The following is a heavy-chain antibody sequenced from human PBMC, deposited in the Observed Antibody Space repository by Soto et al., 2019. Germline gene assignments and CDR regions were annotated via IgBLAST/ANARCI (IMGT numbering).Heavy chain of an antibody. V-gene: IGHV4-31*03. Sequence: QVQLQESGPGLVKPSQTLSLTCTVSGGSISSGGYYWSWIRQQPGKGLEWIGYIYSSGSTYYNPPLTSRVTITVDTSKNQFTLKLRSVTAADTAVYYCAISSGYADWFDPWGQGTLVTVSS. CDR2: IYSSGST. CDR3: AISSGYADWFDP. D-gene: IGHD3-22*01. CDR1: GGSISSGGYY. J-gene: IGHJ5*02.